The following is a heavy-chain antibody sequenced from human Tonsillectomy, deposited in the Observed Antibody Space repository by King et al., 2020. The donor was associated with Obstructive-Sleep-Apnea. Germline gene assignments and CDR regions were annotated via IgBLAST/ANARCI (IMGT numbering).Heavy chain of an antibody. J-gene: IGHJ4*02. CDR1: GFTFRNYG. Sequence: VQLVESGGGVVQPGRSLRLSCAASGFTFRNYGIHWVRQAPGKGLDWVAAIPLDGGNKYYADSVKGRFTISRDNSENTLYLQMNSLRTEDTAVYYCARDERDYGDYEGYFDSWGQGTLVTVSS. CDR2: IPLDGGNK. CDR3: ARDERDYGDYEGYFDS. D-gene: IGHD4-17*01. V-gene: IGHV3-30-3*01.